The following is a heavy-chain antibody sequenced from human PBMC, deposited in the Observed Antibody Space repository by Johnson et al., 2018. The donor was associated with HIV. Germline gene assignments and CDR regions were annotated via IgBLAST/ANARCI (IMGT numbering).Heavy chain of an antibody. V-gene: IGHV3-64*01. Sequence: VQLVESGGALVKPGGSLRLSCAASGFTFSSYAMHWVRQAPGKGLEYVSAISSNGGSTYYANSVKGRFTISRDNSKKTVYLQMNSLKAEDTAVYYCAKETRDSRSAFDIWGQGTMVTVSS. CDR3: AKETRDSRSAFDI. J-gene: IGHJ3*02. CDR1: GFTFSSYA. D-gene: IGHD3-22*01. CDR2: ISSNGGST.